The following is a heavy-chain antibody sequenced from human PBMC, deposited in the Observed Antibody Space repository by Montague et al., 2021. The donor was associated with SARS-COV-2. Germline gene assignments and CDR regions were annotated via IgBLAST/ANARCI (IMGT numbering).Heavy chain of an antibody. CDR1: GFPFSTFW. J-gene: IGHJ4*02. CDR2: ITQGGSEK. CDR3: ARDRYYQYWSGYYPPDY. D-gene: IGHD3-3*01. V-gene: IGHV3-7*03. Sequence: SLRLSCAASGFPFSTFWMTWVRQPPGKGLEWVATITQGGSEKYNVDSVKGRFTISRDNAKKSLSLQMNSLRAEDTAVYYCARDRYYQYWSGYYPPDYWGQGTLVTVSS.